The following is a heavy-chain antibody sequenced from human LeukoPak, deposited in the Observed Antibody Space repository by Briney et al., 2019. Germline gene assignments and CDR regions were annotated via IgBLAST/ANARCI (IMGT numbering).Heavy chain of an antibody. CDR2: IYYSGSS. V-gene: IGHV4-39*01. Sequence: SETLSLTCSVSGGSISSSSSYWGWIRQPPGKGLERIGSIYYSGSSFDTPALKSRVTISVDTSKNQLSLKRSSVTAADTAVYYCARHRSGWLQSSFDYWGQGTLVTVPS. D-gene: IGHD5-24*01. J-gene: IGHJ4*02. CDR3: ARHRSGWLQSSFDY. CDR1: GGSISSSSSY.